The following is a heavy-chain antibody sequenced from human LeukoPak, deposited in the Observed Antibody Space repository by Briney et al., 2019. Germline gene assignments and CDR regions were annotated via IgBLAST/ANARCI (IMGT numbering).Heavy chain of an antibody. CDR1: GYTFTSYA. CDR2: IIPMFGTT. CDR3: ARDRGSSGYDTTRLYDFES. D-gene: IGHD5-12*01. Sequence: SVKVSCKASGYTFTSYAISWVRQAPGQGLEWMGGIIPMFGTTNYAQNFQGRVTITADASTSTVFMDVSSLRSEDTALYYCARDRGSSGYDTTRLYDFESWGQGTLVTVSS. V-gene: IGHV1-69*13. J-gene: IGHJ4*02.